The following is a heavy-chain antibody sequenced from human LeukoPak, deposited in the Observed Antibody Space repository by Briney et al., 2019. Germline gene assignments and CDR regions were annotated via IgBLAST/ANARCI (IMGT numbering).Heavy chain of an antibody. Sequence: SETLSLTCTVSGGSISNYYWIWIRQPPGKGLEWIGYIYYSGSTNYNPSLKSRVTISVDTAKNQFSLKLNSVTAADTAVYYCARGYQTNSYDTSGYYFDYWGQGTLVTVSS. CDR1: GGSISNYY. CDR2: IYYSGST. V-gene: IGHV4-59*01. CDR3: ARGYQTNSYDTSGYYFDY. D-gene: IGHD3-22*01. J-gene: IGHJ4*02.